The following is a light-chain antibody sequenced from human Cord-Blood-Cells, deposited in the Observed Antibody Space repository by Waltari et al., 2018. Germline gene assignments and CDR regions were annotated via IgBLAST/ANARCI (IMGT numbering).Light chain of an antibody. Sequence: SSELTQDPAVSVALGQTVRITCQGDSLRSDYASWYQQKPGQAPVLVIYGKNNPPSGIPDRFSGSSSGNTASLTITGAQAEDEADYYCNSRDSSGNHVVFGGGTKLTVL. CDR3: NSRDSSGNHVV. CDR2: GKN. V-gene: IGLV3-19*01. J-gene: IGLJ2*01. CDR1: SLRSDY.